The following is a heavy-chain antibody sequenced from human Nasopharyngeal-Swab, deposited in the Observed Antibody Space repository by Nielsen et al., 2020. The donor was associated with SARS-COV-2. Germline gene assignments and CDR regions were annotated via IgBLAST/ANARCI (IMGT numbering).Heavy chain of an antibody. V-gene: IGHV3-23*01. CDR3: ARRLPYYGMDV. CDR1: GFTFSSYA. Sequence: GESLKISCAASGFTFSSYAMSWVRQAPGKGLEWVSAISGSGGSTYYADSVKGRFTISRDNSKDTLYLQLNGLRVEDTAAYYCARRLPYYGMDVWGQGTTVTVSS. D-gene: IGHD4-11*01. J-gene: IGHJ6*02. CDR2: ISGSGGST.